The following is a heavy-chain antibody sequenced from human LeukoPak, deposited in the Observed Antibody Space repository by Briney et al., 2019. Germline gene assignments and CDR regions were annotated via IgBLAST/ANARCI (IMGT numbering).Heavy chain of an antibody. CDR2: ISSSGSTI. CDR3: AELGITMIGGV. Sequence: GGSLRLSCAASGFNFESYSMNWVRQAPGKGLEWVSYISSSGSTIYYADSVKGRFTISRDNAKNSLYLRMNSLRAEDTAVYYCAELGITMIGGVWGKGTTVTISS. CDR1: GFNFESYS. J-gene: IGHJ6*04. D-gene: IGHD3-10*02. V-gene: IGHV3-48*04.